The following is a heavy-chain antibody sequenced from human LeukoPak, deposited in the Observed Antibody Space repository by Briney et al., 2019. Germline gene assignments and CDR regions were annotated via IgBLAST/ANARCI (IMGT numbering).Heavy chain of an antibody. J-gene: IGHJ4*02. V-gene: IGHV3-49*04. D-gene: IGHD2-2*01. CDR3: TRGSEYQLPSADC. Sequence: GGSLRLSCTASGFTFDEHAMSWVRQAPGKGLEWVAFIKSNVYGGTTEYAASVKGRFTISRDDSKSIAYLQMNSLLTEDTAMYYCTRGSEYQLPSADCWGQGTLVTVSS. CDR1: GFTFDEHA. CDR2: IKSNVYGGTT.